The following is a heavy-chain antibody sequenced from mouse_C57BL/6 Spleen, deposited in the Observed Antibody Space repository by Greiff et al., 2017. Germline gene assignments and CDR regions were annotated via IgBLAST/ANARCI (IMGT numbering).Heavy chain of an antibody. CDR3: ARSGYGRGDY. J-gene: IGHJ2*01. CDR1: GYSFTGYY. CDR2: INPSTGGT. V-gene: IGHV1-42*01. D-gene: IGHD1-1*01. Sequence: EVQLQQSGPELVKPGASVKISCKASGYSFTGYYMNWVKQSPEKSLEGIGEINPSTGGTTYNQKFKAKATLTVDKSSSTAYMQLKSLTSEDSAVYYCARSGYGRGDYWGQGTTLTVSS.